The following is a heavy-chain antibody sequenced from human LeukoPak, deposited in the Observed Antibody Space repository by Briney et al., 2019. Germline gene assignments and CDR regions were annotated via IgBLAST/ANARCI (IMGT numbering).Heavy chain of an antibody. V-gene: IGHV4-59*01. CDR1: GGSISSYY. J-gene: IGHJ4*02. Sequence: SSETLSLTCTVSGGSISSYYWSWIRQPPGKGLEWIGYIYYSGSTNYNPSLKSRVTISVDTSKNQFSLKLSSVTAADTAVYYCARARGNDFMDFDYWGQGTLVTVSS. CDR3: ARARGNDFMDFDY. D-gene: IGHD1-1*01. CDR2: IYYSGST.